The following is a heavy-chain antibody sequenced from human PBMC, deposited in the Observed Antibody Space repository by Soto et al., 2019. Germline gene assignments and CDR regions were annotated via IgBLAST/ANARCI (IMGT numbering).Heavy chain of an antibody. CDR1: GFTFNNYA. V-gene: IGHV3-23*01. J-gene: IGHJ4*01. CDR3: AKGRGQTSNFDY. Sequence: EVQLLESGGGSVQPGGSLRLSCVSSGFTFNNYAMHWVRRPPGKGLEWVSSISHSGGTTYYADSVKGRFAIARDSLLNTLYLQMTSLRAEDTAVYYCAKGRGQTSNFDYWGHGTLVTVSP. CDR2: ISHSGGTT. D-gene: IGHD3-10*01.